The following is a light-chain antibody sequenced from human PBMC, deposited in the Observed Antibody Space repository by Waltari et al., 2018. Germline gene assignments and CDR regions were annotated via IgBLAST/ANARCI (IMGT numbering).Light chain of an antibody. V-gene: IGLV2-8*01. J-gene: IGLJ1*01. CDR1: SSDVGGYHY. Sequence: QSALTQPPSASGSPGQSVPISCTGTSSDVGGYHYVSWYQQHPGKAPKLMIYEVSKRPSGVPDRFSGSKSGNTASLTVSGLQAEDEADYYCSSYAGSNNLYVFGTGTKVTVL. CDR2: EVS. CDR3: SSYAGSNNLYV.